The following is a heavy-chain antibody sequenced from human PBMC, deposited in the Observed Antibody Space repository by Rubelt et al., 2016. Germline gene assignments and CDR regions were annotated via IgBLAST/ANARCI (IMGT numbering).Heavy chain of an antibody. D-gene: IGHD6-13*01. J-gene: IGHJ4*02. CDR2: IYSGGST. CDR3: ARGAAAGTRGNFDY. V-gene: IGHV3-53*01. Sequence: EVQLVESGGGLVQPGGSLKLSCAASGFTFSGSGIHWVRQAPGKGLEWVSVIYSGGSTYYADSVKGRFTISRDKSTNTLYLKMNSLRAEDTAVYYCARGAAAGTRGNFDYWGQGTLVTVSS. CDR1: GFTFSGSG.